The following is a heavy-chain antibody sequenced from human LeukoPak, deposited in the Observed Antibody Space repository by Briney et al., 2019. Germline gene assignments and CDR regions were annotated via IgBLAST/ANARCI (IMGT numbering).Heavy chain of an antibody. CDR2: IYYSGST. CDR1: SGSVSSGSYY. CDR3: ARRSSSSGSGFDY. V-gene: IGHV4-61*01. Sequence: SETLSLTCAVSSGSVSSGSYYWSWIRQPPGKGLEWIGYIYYSGSTNYNPSLKSRVTISVDTSKNQFSLKLSSVTAADTAVYYCARRSSSSGSGFDYWGQGTLVTVSS. D-gene: IGHD6-6*01. J-gene: IGHJ4*02.